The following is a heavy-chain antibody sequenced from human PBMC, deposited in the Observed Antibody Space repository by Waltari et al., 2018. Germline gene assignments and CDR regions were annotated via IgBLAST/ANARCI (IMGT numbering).Heavy chain of an antibody. D-gene: IGHD2-21*01. V-gene: IGHV1-24*01. CDR3: ATDGRGAYSSRVETYYFDY. J-gene: IGHJ4*02. CDR1: GYTLTELS. Sequence: QVQLVQSGAEVKKPGASVKVSCKVSGYTLTELSMHWVRQAPGKGLEWMGGFDPEDGETIYAQKFQGRVTMTEDTSTDTAYMELSSLRSEDTAVYYCATDGRGAYSSRVETYYFDYWGQGTLVTVSS. CDR2: FDPEDGET.